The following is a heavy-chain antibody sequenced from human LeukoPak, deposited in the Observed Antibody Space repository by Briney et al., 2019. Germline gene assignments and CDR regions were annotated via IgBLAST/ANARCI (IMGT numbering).Heavy chain of an antibody. CDR1: GYTFTSYG. Sequence: GASVKVSCKASGYTFTSYGISWVRQATGQGLEWMGWMNPNSGNTGYAQKFQGRVTITRNTSISTAYMELSSLRSEDTAVYYCARAHSSGWKRGKYYYYYMDVWGKGTTVTVSS. CDR2: MNPNSGNT. V-gene: IGHV1-8*03. CDR3: ARAHSSGWKRGKYYYYYMDV. J-gene: IGHJ6*03. D-gene: IGHD6-19*01.